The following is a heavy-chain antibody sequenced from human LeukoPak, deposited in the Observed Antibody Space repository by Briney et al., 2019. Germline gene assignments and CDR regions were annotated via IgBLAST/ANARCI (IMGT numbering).Heavy chain of an antibody. CDR3: ASVCSSTNCYDFDY. D-gene: IGHD2-2*01. CDR2: INPKSAGT. Sequence: ASVKVSCKASGYTFTDYYMHWVRQAPGQGLEWMGWINPKSAGTNYAQKFQGRVTMTRDMSISTACMELSRLRSDDTAVYYCASVCSSTNCYDFDYWGQGTLVTVSS. V-gene: IGHV1-2*02. J-gene: IGHJ4*02. CDR1: GYTFTDYY.